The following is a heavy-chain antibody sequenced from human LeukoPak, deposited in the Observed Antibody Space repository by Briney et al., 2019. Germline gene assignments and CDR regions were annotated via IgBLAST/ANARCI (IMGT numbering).Heavy chain of an antibody. D-gene: IGHD3-10*01. CDR3: ARGRLGMVRGVIGSSLGSSRKPYYFDY. CDR1: GYTLTELS. Sequence: GASVKVSCKVSGYTLTELSMHWVRQAPGKGLEWMGGFDPEDGETIYAQKFQGRVTMTRDTSTSTVYMELSSLRSEDTAVYYCARGRLGMVRGVIGSSLGSSRKPYYFDYWGQGTLVTVSS. CDR2: FDPEDGET. V-gene: IGHV1-24*01. J-gene: IGHJ4*02.